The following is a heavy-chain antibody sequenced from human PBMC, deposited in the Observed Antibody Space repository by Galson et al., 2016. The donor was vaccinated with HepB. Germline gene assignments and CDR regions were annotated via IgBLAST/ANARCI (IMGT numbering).Heavy chain of an antibody. CDR1: GGSISSTNW. CDR2: MYHSGGT. V-gene: IGHV4-4*02. CDR3: ARVPLYNYGMDV. Sequence: SETLSLTCTVSGGSISSTNWWSWIRQPPGKGLEWIGEMYHSGGTYYHQSLKSRVSISVDKSTNQLSLNLSSVTAADTAVYYCARVPLYNYGMDVWGQGTTVTVAS. J-gene: IGHJ6*02.